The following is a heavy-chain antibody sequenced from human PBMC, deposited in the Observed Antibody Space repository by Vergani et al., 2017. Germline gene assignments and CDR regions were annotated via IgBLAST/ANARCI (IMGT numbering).Heavy chain of an antibody. D-gene: IGHD3-3*01. CDR2: IIPILGTA. CDR1: GGTFSSYA. CDR3: AREGRAIFGVVMGYYYYMDV. J-gene: IGHJ6*03. Sequence: QVQLVQSGAEVKKPGSSVKVSCKASGGTFSSYAISWVRQAPGQGLEWMGRIIPILGTANYAQKFQGRVTITADVSTRTAYMELSSLRSEDTAVYYCAREGRAIFGVVMGYYYYMDVWGKGTTVTVSS. V-gene: IGHV1-69*11.